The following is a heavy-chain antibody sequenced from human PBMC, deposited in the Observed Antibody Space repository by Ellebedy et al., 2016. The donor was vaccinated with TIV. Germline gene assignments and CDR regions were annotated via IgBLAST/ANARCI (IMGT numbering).Heavy chain of an antibody. CDR2: MYNSGRS. V-gene: IGHV4-61*01. CDR1: GASVNSGTYS. Sequence: SETLSLXXSVSGASVNSGTYSWNWFRQPPGKGLEWIGYMYNSGRSNCNPSLKSRVTISVDSSKDQFSLNLQSVTAVDTALYYCARGVLSGFGQHFDYWGQGTLVTVS. D-gene: IGHD3-3*01. CDR3: ARGVLSGFGQHFDY. J-gene: IGHJ4*02.